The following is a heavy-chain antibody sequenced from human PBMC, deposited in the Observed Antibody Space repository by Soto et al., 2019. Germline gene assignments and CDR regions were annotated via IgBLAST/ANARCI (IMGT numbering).Heavy chain of an antibody. D-gene: IGHD3-10*01. CDR1: GYTFTSYA. V-gene: IGHV1-3*01. J-gene: IGHJ6*02. CDR2: INAGNGNT. Sequence: ASVKVSCKASGYTFTSYAMHWVRQAPGQRLEWMGWINAGNGNTKYSQKFQGRVTITRDTSASTAYMELSSLRSEDTAVYFCARDRGLLLFGELHYYYGMDVWGQGTTVTVSS. CDR3: ARDRGLLLFGELHYYYGMDV.